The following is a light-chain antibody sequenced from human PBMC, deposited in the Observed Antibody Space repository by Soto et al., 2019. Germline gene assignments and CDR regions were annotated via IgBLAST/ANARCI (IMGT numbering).Light chain of an antibody. V-gene: IGKV3-20*01. Sequence: EIVLTQSPGTLSLSPGERATLSCRASQSVSSSYLAWYQQKPGQAPRLLINGASSRATDIPDRFSGSGSGTDFTLTISRLEPEDFAVYYCQQYDTSPPSTFGQGTRLEIK. CDR3: QQYDTSPPST. CDR2: GAS. CDR1: QSVSSSY. J-gene: IGKJ5*01.